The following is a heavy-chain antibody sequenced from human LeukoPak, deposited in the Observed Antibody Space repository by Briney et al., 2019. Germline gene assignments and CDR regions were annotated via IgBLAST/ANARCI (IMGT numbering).Heavy chain of an antibody. Sequence: SETLSLTCAVYGGSFSGYYWSWIRQPPGKGLEWIGEINHSGSTNYNPSLKSRVTISVDTSKNQFSLKLSSVTAADTAVYYCARGKGTGYSSSWYGRAFDYWGQGTLVTVSS. CDR2: INHSGST. J-gene: IGHJ4*02. V-gene: IGHV4-34*01. D-gene: IGHD6-13*01. CDR1: GGSFSGYY. CDR3: ARGKGTGYSSSWYGRAFDY.